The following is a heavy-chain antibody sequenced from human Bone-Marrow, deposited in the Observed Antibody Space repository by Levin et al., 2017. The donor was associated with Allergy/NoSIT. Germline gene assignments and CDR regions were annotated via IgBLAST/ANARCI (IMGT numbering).Heavy chain of an antibody. CDR2: ISSDGRNE. J-gene: IGHJ4*02. CDR1: GFTFSSYV. CDR3: AREGYSSGVAGAFDH. V-gene: IGHV3-30*04. Sequence: SCAASGFTFSSYVFYWVRQAPGKGLEWVSAISSDGRNENYADSVKGRFTISRDNSRDTLSLQMNSLRPEDTALYYCAREGYSSGVAGAFDHWGQGALVTVSS. D-gene: IGHD6-19*01.